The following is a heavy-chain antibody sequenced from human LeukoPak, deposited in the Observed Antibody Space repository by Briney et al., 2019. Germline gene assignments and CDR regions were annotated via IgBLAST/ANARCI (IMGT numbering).Heavy chain of an antibody. Sequence: PGRSLRLAWAATGFASSSDWLSWVRRAPGNGLEWFANIKQDGSEKYYVDSVKGRFTISRDNAKNSLYLQMNSLRAEDTAVYYCARDIAGKWLGPIDYWGQGTLVTVSS. V-gene: IGHV3-7*01. CDR3: ARDIAGKWLGPIDY. J-gene: IGHJ4*02. CDR2: IKQDGSEK. D-gene: IGHD6-19*01. CDR1: GFASSSDW.